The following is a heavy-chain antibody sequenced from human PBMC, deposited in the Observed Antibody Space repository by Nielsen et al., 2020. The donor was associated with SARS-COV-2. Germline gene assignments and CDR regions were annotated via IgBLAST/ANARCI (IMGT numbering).Heavy chain of an antibody. D-gene: IGHD3-22*01. CDR3: ANERASRRRYYDSSGYYDY. Sequence: SGPTLVKPTQTLTLTCTFSGFSLSTSGVGVGWIRQPPGKALEWLALIYWDDDKRYSPSLKSRLTITKDTSKNQVVLTMTNMDPVDTATYYCANERASRRRYYDSSGYYDYWGQGTLVTVSS. CDR2: IYWDDDK. CDR1: GFSLSTSGVG. J-gene: IGHJ4*02. V-gene: IGHV2-5*02.